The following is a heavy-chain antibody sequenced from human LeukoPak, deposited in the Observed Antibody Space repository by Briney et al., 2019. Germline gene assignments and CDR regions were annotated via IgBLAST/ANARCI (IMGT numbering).Heavy chain of an antibody. CDR1: GYTFTGYY. Sequence: ASVKVSCKASGYTFTGYYMHWVRQAPGQGLEWMGRINPNSGGTNYAQKFQGRVTMTRDTSISTAYMELSRLRSDVTAVYYCARDLSQIAAAGIWAFDIWGQGTMVTVSS. V-gene: IGHV1-2*06. CDR2: INPNSGGT. J-gene: IGHJ3*02. CDR3: ARDLSQIAAAGIWAFDI. D-gene: IGHD6-13*01.